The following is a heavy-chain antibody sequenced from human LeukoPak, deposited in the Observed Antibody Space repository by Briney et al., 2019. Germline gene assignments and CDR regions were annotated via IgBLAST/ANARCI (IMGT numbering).Heavy chain of an antibody. V-gene: IGHV4-34*01. CDR3: ARGMATISSDAFDI. CDR2: INQSGST. D-gene: IGHD5-24*01. Sequence: PSETLSLTCVVYGGSFSDSYWSWIRQPPGKGLEWLGEINQSGSTNYNPSLKSRATISVDTSKNEFSLNVSSVTAADTAVYYCARGMATISSDAFDIWGQGTMVTVSS. J-gene: IGHJ3*02. CDR1: GGSFSDSY.